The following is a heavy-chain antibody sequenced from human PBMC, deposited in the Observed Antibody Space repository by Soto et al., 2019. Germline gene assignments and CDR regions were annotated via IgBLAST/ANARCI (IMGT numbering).Heavy chain of an antibody. J-gene: IGHJ4*02. CDR2: ISGSGDST. V-gene: IGHV3-23*01. D-gene: IGHD6-19*01. CDR1: GFTFITYA. CDR3: AKERSSGWSFDY. Sequence: GGSLSLCWAASGFTFITYAMNWVRQAPGKGLEWVSGISGSGDSTYYADSVKGRFTVSRDNSKNTLYLQMNSLRAEDTAVFYCAKERSSGWSFDYWGQGTLVTVSS.